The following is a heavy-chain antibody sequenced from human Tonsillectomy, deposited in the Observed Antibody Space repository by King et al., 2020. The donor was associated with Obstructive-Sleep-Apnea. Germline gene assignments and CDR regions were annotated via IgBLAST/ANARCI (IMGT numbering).Heavy chain of an antibody. V-gene: IGHV2-5*02. CDR2: IYWDDDN. J-gene: IGHJ4*02. CDR3: ARTYYDSSGYYQPGDY. CDR1: GFSLSTSGVG. D-gene: IGHD3-22*01. Sequence: TLKESGPTLVKPTQTLTLTCTFSGFSLSTSGVGVGWIRQPPGKALEWLALIYWDDDNRYSPSLKSRLTITQDTPKNQVVLTMTNMDPVDTATYYCARTYYDSSGYYQPGDYWGQGTLVTVSS.